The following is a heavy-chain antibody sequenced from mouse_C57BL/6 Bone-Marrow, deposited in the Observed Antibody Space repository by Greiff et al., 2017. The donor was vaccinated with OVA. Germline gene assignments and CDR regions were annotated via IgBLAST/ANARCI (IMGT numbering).Heavy chain of an antibody. CDR2: IRSKSSNYAT. D-gene: IGHD1-1*01. V-gene: IGHV10-3*01. CDR1: GFTFNTYA. CDR3: VRSDYYYGSSEYYFDY. Sequence: EVMLVESGGGLVQPKGSLKLSCAASGFTFNTYAMHWVRQAPGKGLEWVARIRSKSSNYATYYADSVKDRFTISRDDSQSMLYLQMNNLKTEDTAMYYWVRSDYYYGSSEYYFDYWGQGTTLTVSS. J-gene: IGHJ2*01.